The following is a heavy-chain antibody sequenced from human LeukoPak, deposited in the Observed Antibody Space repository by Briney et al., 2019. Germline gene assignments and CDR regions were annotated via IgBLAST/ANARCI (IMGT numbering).Heavy chain of an antibody. CDR1: GFTFSGSA. J-gene: IGHJ4*02. D-gene: IGHD3-10*01. V-gene: IGHV3-73*01. Sequence: GGSLRLSCAASGFTFSGSAMHWVRQASGKGLEWVGRIRSKANSYATAYAASVKGRFTISRDDSKNTAYLQMNSLKTEDTAVYYCTRFIWFGELLLDYWGQGTLVTVSS. CDR3: TRFIWFGELLLDY. CDR2: IRSKANSYAT.